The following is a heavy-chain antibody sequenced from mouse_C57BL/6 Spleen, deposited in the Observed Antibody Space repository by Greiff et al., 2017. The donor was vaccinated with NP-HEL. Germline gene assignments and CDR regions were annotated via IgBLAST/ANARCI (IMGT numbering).Heavy chain of an antibody. CDR2: IDPEDGET. CDR1: GFNIKDYY. D-gene: IGHD1-1*01. J-gene: IGHJ2*01. V-gene: IGHV14-2*01. Sequence: VQLQQSGAELVKPGASVKLSCTASGFNIKDYYMHWVKQRPEQGLEWIGRIDPEDGETKYAPTFQGKATITADTSSNTAYLQLSSLTSEDTAVYYCARSGDYGSSLDYWGQGTTLTVSS. CDR3: ARSGDYGSSLDY.